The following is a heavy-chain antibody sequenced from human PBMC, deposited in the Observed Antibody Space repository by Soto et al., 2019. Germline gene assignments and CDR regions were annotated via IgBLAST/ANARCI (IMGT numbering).Heavy chain of an antibody. Sequence: EVQMVASGGGLVQPGRSLRLSCAASGFTFDDYAMHWVRQAPGKGLEWVSGISWNSGSIGYADSVKGRFTISRDNAKNYLYLKMNSLRTEDTALYYCAKCGIAVAANFVAFDIWGQGTMVTVSS. CDR3: AKCGIAVAANFVAFDI. D-gene: IGHD6-19*01. J-gene: IGHJ3*02. V-gene: IGHV3-9*01. CDR1: GFTFDDYA. CDR2: ISWNSGSI.